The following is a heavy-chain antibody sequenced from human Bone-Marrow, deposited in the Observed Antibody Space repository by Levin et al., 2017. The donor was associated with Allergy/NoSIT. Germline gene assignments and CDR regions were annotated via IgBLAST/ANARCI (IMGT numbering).Heavy chain of an antibody. V-gene: IGHV3-66*01. Sequence: GGSLRLSCTASGVTVFNNYFMWVRQAPGKELEWVSHIYSGGGTNYADSVKGRFSVSRDNSKNTVYLQMNSLRADDTAVYYCGRDGPGGGHWGPGTQVTVSS. D-gene: IGHD3-10*01. CDR3: GRDGPGGGH. J-gene: IGHJ4*02. CDR2: IYSGGGT. CDR1: GVTVFNNY.